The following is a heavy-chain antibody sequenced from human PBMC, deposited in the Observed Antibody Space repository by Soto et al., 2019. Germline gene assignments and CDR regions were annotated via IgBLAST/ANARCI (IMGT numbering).Heavy chain of an antibody. Sequence: QSGGSLRLSCAASGFTFSSYAMHWVRQAPGKGLEWVAVISYDGSNKYYADSVKGRFTISRDNSKNTLYLQMNSLRAEDTAVYYCAREMGSEGCSSTSCYTPAGMDVWGQGTTVTVSS. V-gene: IGHV3-30-3*01. CDR1: GFTFSSYA. D-gene: IGHD2-2*02. CDR3: AREMGSEGCSSTSCYTPAGMDV. J-gene: IGHJ6*02. CDR2: ISYDGSNK.